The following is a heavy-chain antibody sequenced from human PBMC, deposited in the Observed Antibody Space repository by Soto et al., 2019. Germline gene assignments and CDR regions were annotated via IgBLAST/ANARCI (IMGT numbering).Heavy chain of an antibody. CDR2: INAGNGNT. J-gene: IGHJ4*02. CDR3: ARDLGYALPDY. D-gene: IGHD2-15*01. Sequence: ASVKDSCKASGYTFTSYAMHWVRQAPGQRLEWMGWINAGNGNTKYSQKFQGRVTITRDTSASTAYMELSSLRSEDTAVYYCARDLGYALPDYWGQGTLVTVSS. V-gene: IGHV1-3*01. CDR1: GYTFTSYA.